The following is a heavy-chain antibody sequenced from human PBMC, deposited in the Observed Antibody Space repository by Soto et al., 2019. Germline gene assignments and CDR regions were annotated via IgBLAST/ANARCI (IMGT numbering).Heavy chain of an antibody. D-gene: IGHD3-3*01. CDR1: GFVFSNEA. CDR3: TKDLPLWSGYSFSENH. CDR2: VSGSGGST. Sequence: GGSLRLSCVGSGFVFSNEAMSWVRQAPGKGLEWVSSVSGSGGSTHFPDSLKGRFSISRDNSKNTVYLEMNSLRVDDTAVYYCTKDLPLWSGYSFSENHWGQGTPVTVSS. J-gene: IGHJ5*02. V-gene: IGHV3-23*01.